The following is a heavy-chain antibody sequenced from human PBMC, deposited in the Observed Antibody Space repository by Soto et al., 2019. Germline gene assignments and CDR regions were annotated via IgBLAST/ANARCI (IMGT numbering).Heavy chain of an antibody. J-gene: IGHJ6*02. D-gene: IGHD2-2*01. CDR2: INQSANT. Sequence: QVHLQQWGAGVLKPSETLSLTCAVSGGSFSGYYWTWIRQIPGKGLEWIGEINQSANTKYNPSLMSRVTMSVDTSRNQFSLKLRSVTAPDTAVYYCARPSYALNWDFHYGMQVWGQGTSVTVSS. CDR3: ARPSYALNWDFHYGMQV. V-gene: IGHV4-34*01. CDR1: GGSFSGYY.